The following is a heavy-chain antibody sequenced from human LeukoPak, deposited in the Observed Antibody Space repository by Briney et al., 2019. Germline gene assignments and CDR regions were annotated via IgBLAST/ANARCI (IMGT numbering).Heavy chain of an antibody. J-gene: IGHJ4*02. Sequence: ASVKVSCKASGYTFTGCYMHWVRQAPGQGLEWMGWINPNSGGTNYAQKFQGRVTMTRDTSISTAYMELSRLRSDDTAVYYCAIPRYCSSTSCSLFDYWGQGTLVTVSS. CDR3: AIPRYCSSTSCSLFDY. CDR1: GYTFTGCY. D-gene: IGHD2-2*01. V-gene: IGHV1-2*02. CDR2: INPNSGGT.